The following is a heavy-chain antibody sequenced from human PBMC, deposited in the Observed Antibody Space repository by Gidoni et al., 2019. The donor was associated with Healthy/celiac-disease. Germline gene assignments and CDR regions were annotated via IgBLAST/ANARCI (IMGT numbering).Heavy chain of an antibody. D-gene: IGHD6-13*01. Sequence: QVQLQQWGAGLLKPSETLSLTCAVYGGSFSGYYWSWIRQPPGKGLEWIGEINHSGSTNYNPSLKSRVTISVDTSKNQFSLKLSSVTAADTAVYYCARGAWAAAGTGWFDPWGQGTLVTVSS. J-gene: IGHJ5*02. CDR1: GGSFSGYY. V-gene: IGHV4-34*01. CDR2: INHSGST. CDR3: ARGAWAAAGTGWFDP.